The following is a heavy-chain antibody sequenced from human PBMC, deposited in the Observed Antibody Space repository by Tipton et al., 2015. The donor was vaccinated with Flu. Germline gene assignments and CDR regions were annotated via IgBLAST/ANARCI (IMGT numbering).Heavy chain of an antibody. Sequence: TLSLTCTVSGGSISSSWWSWIRQPPGKGLQYIGYIYYSGSTNYNPSLESRVTISVDTSKTQFSLKMSSVTAADTAVYYCARGGELLDDWSQGTLVTVSS. CDR1: GGSISSSW. CDR2: IYYSGST. V-gene: IGHV4-59*01. CDR3: ARGGELLDD. D-gene: IGHD1-26*01. J-gene: IGHJ4*02.